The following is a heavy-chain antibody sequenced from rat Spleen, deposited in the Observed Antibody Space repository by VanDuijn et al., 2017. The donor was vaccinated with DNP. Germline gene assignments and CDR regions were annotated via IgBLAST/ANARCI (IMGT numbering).Heavy chain of an antibody. D-gene: IGHD1-9*01. Sequence: EVQLVESGGDLVQPGRSLKLSCVASGFTFSKYWMTWIRQVPGKGLEWVASITNSGGTTYYPDSVKGRFTISRDNAKNTLYVQMNSLRSEDTATYYCARGYYGYKSWYFDFWGPGTMVTVSS. J-gene: IGHJ1*01. CDR3: ARGYYGYKSWYFDF. CDR2: ITNSGGTT. CDR1: GFTFSKYW. V-gene: IGHV5-31*01.